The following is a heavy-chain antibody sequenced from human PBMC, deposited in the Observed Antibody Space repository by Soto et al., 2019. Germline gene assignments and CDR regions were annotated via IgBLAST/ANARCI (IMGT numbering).Heavy chain of an antibody. CDR3: ARRGVSPNYYGMDV. CDR2: IGTAGDT. CDR1: GFTFSSYD. D-gene: IGHD2-21*01. Sequence: EVQLVESGGGLVQPGGSLRLSCAASGFTFSSYDMHWVRQATGKGLEWVSAIGTAGDTYYPGSVKGLFTISRENAKNSLYLQMNSLRAGDTAVYYCARRGVSPNYYGMDVWGQGTTVTVSS. V-gene: IGHV3-13*01. J-gene: IGHJ6*02.